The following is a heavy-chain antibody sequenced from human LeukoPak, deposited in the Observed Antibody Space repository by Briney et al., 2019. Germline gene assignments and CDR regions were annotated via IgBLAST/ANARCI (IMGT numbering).Heavy chain of an antibody. D-gene: IGHD3-16*01. V-gene: IGHV3-15*01. CDR3: TTPPVLSMTTIDY. CDR1: GFTFSSYA. CDR2: IKSKTDGGTT. Sequence: PGGSLRLSCAASGFTFSSYAMSWVRQAPGKGLEWVGRIKSKTDGGTTDYAAPVKGRFTISRDDSKNTLYLRMNSLKTEDTAVYYCTTPPVLSMTTIDYWGQGTLVTVSS. J-gene: IGHJ4*02.